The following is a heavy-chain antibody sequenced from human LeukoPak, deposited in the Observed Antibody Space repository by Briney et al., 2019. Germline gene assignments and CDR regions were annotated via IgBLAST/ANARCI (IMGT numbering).Heavy chain of an antibody. V-gene: IGHV3-30*18. Sequence: EGSLRLSCAASGFTFSSYGMHWVRQAPGKGLEWVAVISYDGSNKYYADSVKGRFTISRDNSKNTLYLQMNSLRAEDTAVYYCAKGPTGYSSSWPDYWGQGTLVTVSS. CDR1: GFTFSSYG. CDR3: AKGPTGYSSSWPDY. J-gene: IGHJ4*02. CDR2: ISYDGSNK. D-gene: IGHD6-13*01.